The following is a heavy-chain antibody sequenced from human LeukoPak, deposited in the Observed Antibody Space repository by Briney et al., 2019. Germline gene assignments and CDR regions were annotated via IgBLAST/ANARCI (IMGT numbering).Heavy chain of an antibody. Sequence: PGGSLRLSCAAPGFTFSDHYMDWVRQAPGKGLEWVGRTRNKANSYTTEYAASVKGRFTISRDDSKNSLYLQMNSLKTEGTAVYYCARVTQDGWFDPWGQGTLATVS. D-gene: IGHD2-21*02. CDR2: TRNKANSYTT. J-gene: IGHJ5*02. CDR1: GFTFSDHY. CDR3: ARVTQDGWFDP. V-gene: IGHV3-72*01.